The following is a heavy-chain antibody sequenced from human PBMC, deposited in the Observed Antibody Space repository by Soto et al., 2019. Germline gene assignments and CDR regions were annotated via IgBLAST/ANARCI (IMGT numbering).Heavy chain of an antibody. V-gene: IGHV4-39*01. CDR3: ASLLPAARGGALYSWFDP. CDR2: IYYSGST. Sequence: QLQLQESGPGLVKPSETLSLTCTVSGGSISSSSYYWGWIRQPPGKGLEWIGSIYYSGSTYYNPSLMSRVTISVDTSKNHFSLKLGSGTAADTAVYYCASLLPAARGGALYSWFDPWGQGTLVTVSS. J-gene: IGHJ5*02. D-gene: IGHD2-2*01. CDR1: GGSISSSSYY.